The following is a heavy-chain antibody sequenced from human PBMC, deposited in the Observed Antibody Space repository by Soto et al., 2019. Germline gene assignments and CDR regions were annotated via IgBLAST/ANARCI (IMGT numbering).Heavy chain of an antibody. CDR1: GGSISSGGYY. CDR3: ARVPMLEWLLSDNWFDP. V-gene: IGHV4-31*03. D-gene: IGHD3-3*01. CDR2: IYYSGST. J-gene: IGHJ5*02. Sequence: LSLTCTVSGGSISSGGYYWSWIRQHPGKGLEWIGYIYYSGSTYYNPSLKSRVTISVDTSKNQFSLKLSSVTAADTAVYYCARVPMLEWLLSDNWFDPWGQGTLVTVSS.